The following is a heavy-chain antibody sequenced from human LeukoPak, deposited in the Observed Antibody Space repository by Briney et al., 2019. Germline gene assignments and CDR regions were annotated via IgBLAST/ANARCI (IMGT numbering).Heavy chain of an antibody. V-gene: IGHV4-4*07. CDR1: GGSITTYY. CDR2: IHSGGVT. J-gene: IGHJ5*02. Sequence: PSETLSLNCNVSGGSITTYYWSWIRQPAGKGLEWIGRIHSGGVTTYNPSFKSRVTMSVDTSKNQVSLILNSVTAADTARYYCARTQSGLGWFGPWGQGTLVTVSS. CDR3: ARTQSGLGWFGP.